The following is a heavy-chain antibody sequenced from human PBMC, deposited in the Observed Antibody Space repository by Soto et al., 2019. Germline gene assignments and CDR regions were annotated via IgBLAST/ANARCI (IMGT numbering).Heavy chain of an antibody. CDR1: GFTFSSYA. CDR3: ARDVSGIAAAGTAHDY. J-gene: IGHJ4*02. V-gene: IGHV3-30-3*01. CDR2: ISYDGSNK. D-gene: IGHD6-13*01. Sequence: GGSLRLSCAASGFTFSSYAMHWVRQAPGKGLEWVAVISYDGSNKYYADSVKGRFTISRDNSKNTLYLQMNSLRAEDTAVYYCARDVSGIAAAGTAHDYWGQGTLVTVSS.